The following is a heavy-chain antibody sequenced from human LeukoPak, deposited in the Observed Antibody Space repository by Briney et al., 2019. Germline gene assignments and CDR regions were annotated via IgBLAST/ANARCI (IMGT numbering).Heavy chain of an antibody. Sequence: PSETLSHTCTVSDEVITSNNWWSWVRQSPGKGLEWIGEIFHSGTTRYKASLESRVTMLLDKSKNQFSLRLNSVTAADTAVYFCARLRLSGGSFSVGWFDPWGQGIQVTVSS. J-gene: IGHJ5*02. D-gene: IGHD1-26*01. CDR2: IFHSGTT. V-gene: IGHV4-4*02. CDR1: DEVITSNNW. CDR3: ARLRLSGGSFSVGWFDP.